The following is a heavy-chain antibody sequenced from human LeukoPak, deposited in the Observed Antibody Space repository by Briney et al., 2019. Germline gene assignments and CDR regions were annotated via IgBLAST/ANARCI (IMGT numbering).Heavy chain of an antibody. CDR3: ARGYDYGDSVVDY. V-gene: IGHV3-21*01. D-gene: IGHD4-17*01. Sequence: GGSLRLSCAASGFTFSSYSMNWVRQAPGKGLEWVSSISSSSSYIYYADSVKGRFTISRDNAKNSLYLQMNSLRAEDTAVYYCARGYDYGDSVVDYWGQGTLVTVSS. J-gene: IGHJ4*02. CDR1: GFTFSSYS. CDR2: ISSSSSYI.